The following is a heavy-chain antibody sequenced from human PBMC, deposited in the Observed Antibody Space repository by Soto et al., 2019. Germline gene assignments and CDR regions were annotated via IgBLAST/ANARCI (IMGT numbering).Heavy chain of an antibody. CDR2: MNPNSGNT. CDR3: AGVLRINDFWSGYYFYWFDP. D-gene: IGHD3-3*01. J-gene: IGHJ5*02. Sequence: ASVKVSCKASGYTFTSYDINWVRQATGQGLEWMGWMNPNSGNTGYAQKFQGRVTMTRNTSISTAYMELSSLRSEDTAVYYCAGVLRINDFWSGYYFYWFDPWGQGTLVTVSS. V-gene: IGHV1-8*01. CDR1: GYTFTSYD.